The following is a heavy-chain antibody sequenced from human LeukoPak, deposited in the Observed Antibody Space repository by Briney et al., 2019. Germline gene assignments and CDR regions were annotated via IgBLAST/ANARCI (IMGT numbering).Heavy chain of an antibody. CDR2: INQDGYDK. CDR1: GFTFSNYW. V-gene: IGHV3-7*03. Sequence: GGSLRLSCATSGFTFSNYWMSWVRQAPGKGPEWVANINQDGYDKYYVDSVKGRFTISRDNAKNSLYLQMNSLRAEDTALYYCAKDKALGVGAMLFDYWGQGTLVTVSS. D-gene: IGHD1-26*01. J-gene: IGHJ4*02. CDR3: AKDKALGVGAMLFDY.